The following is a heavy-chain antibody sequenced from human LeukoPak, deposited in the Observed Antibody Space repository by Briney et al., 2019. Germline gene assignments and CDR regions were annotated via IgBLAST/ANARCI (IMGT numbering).Heavy chain of an antibody. CDR2: ITGNGANT. D-gene: IGHD3-10*01. CDR3: ARDRSGSYPNWFDP. J-gene: IGHJ5*02. CDR1: GFTFSSYG. V-gene: IGHV3-23*01. Sequence: PGGSLRLSCAASGFTFSSYGMSWVRQAPEKGLEWVSAITGNGANTFYADSVKGRFTISRDNSKNTMYLQMNSLRAEDTALYYCARDRSGSYPNWFDPWGQGTLVTVSS.